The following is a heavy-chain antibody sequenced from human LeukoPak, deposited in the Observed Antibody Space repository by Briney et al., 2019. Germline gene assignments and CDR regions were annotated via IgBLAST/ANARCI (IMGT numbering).Heavy chain of an antibody. D-gene: IGHD1-26*01. Sequence: GGSLRLSCAASGFTFSSYAMSWVRQAPGKGLEWVSAISGSGGSTYYADSVKGRFTISRDNSKNTLYLQMNSLRAEDTAVYYCAFVYSGCYGTGMDVWGQGTTVTVSS. CDR2: ISGSGGST. CDR3: AFVYSGCYGTGMDV. CDR1: GFTFSSYA. V-gene: IGHV3-23*01. J-gene: IGHJ6*02.